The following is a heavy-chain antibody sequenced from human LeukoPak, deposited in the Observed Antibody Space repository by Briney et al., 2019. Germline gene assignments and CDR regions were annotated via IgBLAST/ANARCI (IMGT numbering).Heavy chain of an antibody. CDR2: INPNSGGT. Sequence: XSVXVXXKASGYTFTGYFMHWVRQAPGQGLEWMGWINPNSGGTNYAQKFQGRVTMTRDTSISTAYMELSRLRSEDTAVYYCEXVRTRFGELLDYWGQGTLVTVSS. J-gene: IGHJ4*02. V-gene: IGHV1-2*02. D-gene: IGHD3-10*01. CDR1: GYTFTGYF. CDR3: EXVRTRFGELLDY.